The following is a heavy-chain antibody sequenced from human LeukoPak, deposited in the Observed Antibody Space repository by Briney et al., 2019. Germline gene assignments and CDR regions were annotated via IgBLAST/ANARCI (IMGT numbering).Heavy chain of an antibody. J-gene: IGHJ6*03. CDR2: ISPYHGNT. CDR1: GYTFVSYG. V-gene: IGHV1-18*01. CDR3: ARDSLPRRYFYYYMDV. D-gene: IGHD6-25*01. Sequence: ASVKVSCKTTGYTFVSYGINWVRQASGRGLEWMGWISPYHGNTNFAQNFQDRLTMTTDTSTSTAYMELRGLMSDDTAVYYCARDSLPRRYFYYYMDVWGKGTTVIVSS.